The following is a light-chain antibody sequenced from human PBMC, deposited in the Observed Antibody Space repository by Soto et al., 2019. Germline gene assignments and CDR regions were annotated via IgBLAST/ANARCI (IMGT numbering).Light chain of an antibody. CDR2: GAS. J-gene: IGKJ1*01. V-gene: IGKV3-20*01. CDR1: QSVSNNY. CDR3: QQSYSTSWT. Sequence: EIVLTQSPGTLSLSPGERATLSCRASQSVSNNYLAWYQQKPGQAPRLLTYGASTRASGIPDRFSGSGSGTDFTLTISRLEPEAFATYYCQQSYSTSWTFGQGTKVDI.